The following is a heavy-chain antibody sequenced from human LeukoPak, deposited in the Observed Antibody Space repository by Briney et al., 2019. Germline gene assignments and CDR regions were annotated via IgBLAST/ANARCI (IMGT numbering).Heavy chain of an antibody. CDR2: IKSKADRGTT. CDR1: GFTFSNAW. CDR3: TTGPFLHYLQA. V-gene: IGHV3-15*01. D-gene: IGHD2/OR15-2a*01. Sequence: GGSLSLSCAASGFTFSNAWMNWVRQAPGKGLQWVGRIKSKADRGTTDYAAHVKGRFTISRDDAENTLYLQMDSLKTEDTAVYYCTTGPFLHYLQAWGQGTLVTVSS. J-gene: IGHJ5*02.